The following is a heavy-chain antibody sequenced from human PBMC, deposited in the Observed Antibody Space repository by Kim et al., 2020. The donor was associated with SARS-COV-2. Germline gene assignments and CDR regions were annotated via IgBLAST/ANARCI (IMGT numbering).Heavy chain of an antibody. Sequence: ASVKVSCKASGYTFTGYYMHWVRQAPGQGLEWMGWINPNSGGTNYAQKFQGRVTMTRDTSISTAYMELSRLRSDDTAVYYCARWGGRSTNGVCPEDYWGQGTLVTVSS. J-gene: IGHJ4*02. CDR2: INPNSGGT. CDR1: GYTFTGYY. V-gene: IGHV1-2*02. CDR3: ARWGGRSTNGVCPEDY. D-gene: IGHD2-8*01.